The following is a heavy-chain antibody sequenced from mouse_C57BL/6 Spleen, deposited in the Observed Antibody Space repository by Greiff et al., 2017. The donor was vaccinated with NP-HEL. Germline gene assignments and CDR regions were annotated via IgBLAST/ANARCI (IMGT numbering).Heavy chain of an antibody. J-gene: IGHJ2*01. CDR1: GYTFTSYW. CDR3: ARSGNGYDGYYFDY. CDR2: IDPSDSYT. D-gene: IGHD2-2*01. V-gene: IGHV1-59*01. Sequence: VQLQQPGAELVRPGTSVKLSCKASGYTFTSYWMHWVKQRPGQGLEWIGVIDPSDSYTNYNQKFKGKATLTVDTSSSTAYMQLSSLTSEDSAVYDCARSGNGYDGYYFDYWGQGTTLTVSS.